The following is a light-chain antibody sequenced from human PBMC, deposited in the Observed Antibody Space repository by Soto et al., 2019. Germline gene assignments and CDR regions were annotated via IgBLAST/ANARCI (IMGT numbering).Light chain of an antibody. V-gene: IGLV2-14*03. CDR3: RSYSTGGSDV. J-gene: IGLJ1*01. CDR2: DVS. CDR1: SSDVGGYNS. Sequence: QSVLTQPASVSGSPGQSIAISCTGTSSDVGGYNSASWYQQHPGKAPKLLIYDVSNRPSGVSNRFSGSKSGNTASLTISGLQAEDEADYYCRSYSTGGSDVFXTGTKVTVL.